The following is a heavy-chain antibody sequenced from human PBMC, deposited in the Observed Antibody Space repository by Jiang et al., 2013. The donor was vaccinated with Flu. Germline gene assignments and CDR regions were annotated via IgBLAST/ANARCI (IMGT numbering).Heavy chain of an antibody. CDR3: ASPYYYDSSGYLTGAFDI. CDR1: GYSFTSYW. CDR2: IYPGDSDT. J-gene: IGHJ3*02. D-gene: IGHD3-22*01. V-gene: IGHV5-51*03. Sequence: EVKKPGESLKISCKGSGYSFTSYWIGWVRQMPGKGLEWMGIIYPGDSDTRYSPSFQGRVTISADKSISTAYLQWSSLKASDTAMYYCASPYYYDSSGYLTGAFDIWGQGTMVTVSS.